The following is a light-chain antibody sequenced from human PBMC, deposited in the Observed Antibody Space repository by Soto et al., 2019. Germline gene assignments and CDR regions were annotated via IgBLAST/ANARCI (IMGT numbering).Light chain of an antibody. CDR1: SGDIGSYNR. J-gene: IGLJ1*01. CDR2: EVT. CDR3: SSYTNINTRACV. V-gene: IGLV2-14*01. Sequence: QSVLTQPASVSGSPGQSITISCTGTSGDIGSYNRVSWYQQHPGKAPKLIIYEVTDRPSGVSNRFSGSKSGNTASLTISGLQAEDEAEYYCSSYTNINTRACVFGTGTKLTLL.